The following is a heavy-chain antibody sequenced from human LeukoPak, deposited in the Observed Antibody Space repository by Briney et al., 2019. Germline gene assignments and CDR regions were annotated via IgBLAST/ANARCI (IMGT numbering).Heavy chain of an antibody. CDR2: ISYDGSSK. Sequence: GGSLRLSCAASGFTFSSYGMHWVRQAPGKGLEWVAVISYDGSSKYYADSVKDRFTISRDNSKNTLYLQMNSLRAEDTAVYYCAKAQIQLWGPLDYWGQGTLVTVSS. J-gene: IGHJ4*02. V-gene: IGHV3-30*18. D-gene: IGHD5-18*01. CDR1: GFTFSSYG. CDR3: AKAQIQLWGPLDY.